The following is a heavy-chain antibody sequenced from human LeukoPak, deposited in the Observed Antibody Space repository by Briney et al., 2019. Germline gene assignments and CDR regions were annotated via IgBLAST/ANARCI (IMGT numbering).Heavy chain of an antibody. V-gene: IGHV3-9*01. Sequence: GGSLRLSCAASGFTFSSYGMHWVRQAPGKGLEWVSSISWNSGNTDYAASVKGRFTISRDNAKKSLHLQMNSLRAEDTALYYCAKSGTYSSSSGYIDSWGQGTLVTVSS. CDR3: AKSGTYSSSSGYIDS. CDR1: GFTFSSYG. D-gene: IGHD6-6*01. CDR2: ISWNSGNT. J-gene: IGHJ4*02.